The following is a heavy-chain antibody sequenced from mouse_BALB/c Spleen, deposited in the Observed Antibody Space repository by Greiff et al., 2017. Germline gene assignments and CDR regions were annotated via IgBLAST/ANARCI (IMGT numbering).Heavy chain of an antibody. J-gene: IGHJ2*01. Sequence: QVQLQQPGAELVKPGASVKLSCKASGYTFTSYWMHWVKQRPGQGLEWIGEIDPSDSYTNYNQKFKGKATLTVDKSSSTAYMQLSSLTSEDSAVYYCARPLYGSSWEYWGQGTTLTVSS. CDR2: IDPSDSYT. CDR1: GYTFTSYW. CDR3: ARPLYGSSWEY. D-gene: IGHD1-1*01. V-gene: IGHV1-69*02.